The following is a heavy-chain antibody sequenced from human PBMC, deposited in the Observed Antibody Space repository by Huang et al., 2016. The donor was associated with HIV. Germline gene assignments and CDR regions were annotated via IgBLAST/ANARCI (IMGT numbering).Heavy chain of an antibody. Sequence: EEHLVESGGGLVQPGGSLRLSCEASGFKFRNYWMQWVRQAPGKGLMWVSRSKCDGRTTDYADSVKGRFTISRDNGKNTLYLQMSSLTAEDTAIYYCARAGGFEIWGQGTVVTVSS. CDR3: ARAGGFEI. D-gene: IGHD2-15*01. CDR2: SKCDGRTT. V-gene: IGHV3-74*01. CDR1: GFKFRNYW. J-gene: IGHJ3*02.